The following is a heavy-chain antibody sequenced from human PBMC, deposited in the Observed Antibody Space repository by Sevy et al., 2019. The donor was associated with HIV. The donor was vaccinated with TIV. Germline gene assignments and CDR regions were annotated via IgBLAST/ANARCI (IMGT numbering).Heavy chain of an antibody. CDR1: GFTFSTYD. J-gene: IGHJ6*02. Sequence: GGSLRLSCAASGFTFSTYDMHWVRQAPGKGLEWVAIISHDGSYRYYADSVRGRFSMSRDNSNNIMYLQMNGLSIEDTALYYCAKNRPPGGSYFSRHGMDVWGRGTTATVSS. CDR3: AKNRPPGGSYFSRHGMDV. V-gene: IGHV3-30*18. CDR2: ISHDGSYR. D-gene: IGHD3-16*01.